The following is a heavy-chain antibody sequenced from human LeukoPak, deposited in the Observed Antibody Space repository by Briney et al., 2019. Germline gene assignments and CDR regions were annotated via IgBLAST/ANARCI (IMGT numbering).Heavy chain of an antibody. CDR1: GFTFSSYA. CDR2: IWYDGGNK. J-gene: IGHJ4*02. Sequence: GGSLRLSCAASGFTFSSYAMSWVRQAPGKGPEWVAVIWYDGGNKYYSDSVKGRFTVSRDNSKNTLYLQMNSLRVEDTATYYCTRAASHDSSGYYLVNWGQGTLVTVSS. D-gene: IGHD3-22*01. CDR3: TRAASHDSSGYYLVN. V-gene: IGHV3-33*08.